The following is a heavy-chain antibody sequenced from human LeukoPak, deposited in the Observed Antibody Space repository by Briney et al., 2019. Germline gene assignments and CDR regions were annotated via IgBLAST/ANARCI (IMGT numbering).Heavy chain of an antibody. CDR2: INSDGSST. V-gene: IGHV3-74*01. D-gene: IGHD4-17*01. CDR3: VRTPRVTTVDYYYYGMDV. CDR1: GFTFSSYW. J-gene: IGHJ6*02. Sequence: GGSLRLSCAASGFTFSSYWMHWVRQAPGKGLVWVSRINSDGSSTSYADSVKGRFTISRDNAKNTLYLQMNSLRAEDTAVYYCVRTPRVTTVDYYYYGMDVWGQGTTVTVSS.